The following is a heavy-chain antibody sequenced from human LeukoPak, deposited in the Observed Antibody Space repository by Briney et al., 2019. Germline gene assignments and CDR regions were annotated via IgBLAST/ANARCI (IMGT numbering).Heavy chain of an antibody. V-gene: IGHV7-4-1*01. J-gene: IGHJ4*02. CDR2: INTNTGNP. D-gene: IGHD2-2*01. Sequence: ASVKVSCKASGYTFTSYAMNWVRQAPGQGLEWMGWINTNTGNPTYAQGFTGRFVFSLDTSVSTAYLQICSLKAEDTAVYYCARAPEYCSSTSCYDGYFDYWGQGTLVTVSS. CDR1: GYTFTSYA. CDR3: ARAPEYCSSTSCYDGYFDY.